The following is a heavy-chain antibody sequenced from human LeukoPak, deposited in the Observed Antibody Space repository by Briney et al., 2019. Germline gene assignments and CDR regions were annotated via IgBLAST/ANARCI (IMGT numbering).Heavy chain of an antibody. V-gene: IGHV3-23*01. CDR3: AKGTYSSSPRDY. CDR2: ISGSGGST. CDR1: GFTFSSCA. D-gene: IGHD6-6*01. Sequence: GGSLRLSCAASGFTFSSCAMSWVRQAPGKGLEWVSAISGSGGSTYYADPVKGRFTISRDNSKNTLFLQMNSLRAEDTAVYYCAKGTYSSSPRDYWGQGTLVTVSS. J-gene: IGHJ4*02.